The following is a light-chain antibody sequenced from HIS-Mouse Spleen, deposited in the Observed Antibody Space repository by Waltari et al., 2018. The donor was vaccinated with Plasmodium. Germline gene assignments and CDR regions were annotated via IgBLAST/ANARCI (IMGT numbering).Light chain of an antibody. Sequence: EIVLTQSPGTLSLSLGAEATLSCRASQSVSSSHLAWYQQKPGKAPRLLISGASSRPPGIPDRFSGSGSGTDFTLTISRLEPEDFAVYYCQQYGSSGTFGQGTKVEIK. J-gene: IGKJ1*01. CDR2: GAS. CDR1: QSVSSSH. CDR3: QQYGSSGT. V-gene: IGKV3-20*01.